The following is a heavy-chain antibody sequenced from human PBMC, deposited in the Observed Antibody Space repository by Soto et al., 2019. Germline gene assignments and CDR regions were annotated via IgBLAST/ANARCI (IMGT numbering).Heavy chain of an antibody. Sequence: QMRLQESGSGLVKPSQTLSLTCAVSGGSISSGGYAWNWIRQPPGKGLEWIGYIYHSGYTSYNPSLKNRVTISVDKSKNQFSLTLSFVTAADTAVYYCARDSRPGNYFDPWGQGTLVTVSS. J-gene: IGHJ5*02. D-gene: IGHD6-6*01. CDR2: IYHSGYT. CDR1: GGSISSGGYA. V-gene: IGHV4-30-2*01. CDR3: ARDSRPGNYFDP.